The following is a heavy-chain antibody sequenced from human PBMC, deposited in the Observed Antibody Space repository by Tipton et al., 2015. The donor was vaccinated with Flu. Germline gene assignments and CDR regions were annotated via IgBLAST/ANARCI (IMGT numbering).Heavy chain of an antibody. Sequence: TLSLTCTVSGGSVTSGSYYWNWIRQPAGKGLEWIGRGSTSGTTNYNPSLQSRVTISVDTSKNQFSPRLISVTAADTAVYYCATSRPHRYSYGMDVWGQGATVSVSS. D-gene: IGHD3-10*01. CDR3: ATSRPHRYSYGMDV. CDR2: GSTSGTT. CDR1: GGSVTSGSYY. J-gene: IGHJ6*02. V-gene: IGHV4-61*02.